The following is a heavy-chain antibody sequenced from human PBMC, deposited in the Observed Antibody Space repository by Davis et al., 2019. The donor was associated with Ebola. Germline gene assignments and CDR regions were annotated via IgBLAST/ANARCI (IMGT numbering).Heavy chain of an antibody. Sequence: MPSETLSPTCTVSGGSVSSGSYYWSWIRQPPGKGLEWIGHIYYSGSTNYNPSLKSRVTISVDTSKNQFSLKLSSVTAADTAVYYCASSSSSWYGPFFDYRGQGTLVTVSS. CDR3: ASSSSSWYGPFFDY. CDR1: GGSVSSGSYY. V-gene: IGHV4-61*01. J-gene: IGHJ4*02. D-gene: IGHD6-13*01. CDR2: IYYSGST.